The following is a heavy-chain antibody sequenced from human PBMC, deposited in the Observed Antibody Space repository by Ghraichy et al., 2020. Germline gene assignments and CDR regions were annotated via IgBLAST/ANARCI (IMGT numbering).Heavy chain of an antibody. V-gene: IGHV3-23*01. CDR2: ISDTSTNT. CDR1: GLTFSYYA. J-gene: IGHJ3*02. Sequence: VGSLRLSCAASGLTFSYYAMTWLRQVPGKGLEWVSVISDTSTNTYYADSVKGRFTISRDNSRNTLYLQMNSLRADDTALYYCAKEYNGGPRRHWADAFDIWGQGTMVTVSS. D-gene: IGHD1-26*01. CDR3: AKEYNGGPRRHWADAFDI.